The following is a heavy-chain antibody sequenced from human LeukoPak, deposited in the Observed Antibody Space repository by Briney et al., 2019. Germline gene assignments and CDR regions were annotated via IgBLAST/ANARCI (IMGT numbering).Heavy chain of an antibody. CDR3: ARGLSSSWRTFDY. CDR1: GFTFSTFS. Sequence: PGGSLRLSCAASGFTFSTFSITWVRQAPGNGLEWVSSISGRSDYIYYADSVKGRFTISRHNAKNSLYLQMNSLRAEDTAVYYCARGLSSSWRTFDYWGQGTLVTVSS. V-gene: IGHV3-21*06. J-gene: IGHJ4*02. D-gene: IGHD6-13*01. CDR2: ISGRSDYI.